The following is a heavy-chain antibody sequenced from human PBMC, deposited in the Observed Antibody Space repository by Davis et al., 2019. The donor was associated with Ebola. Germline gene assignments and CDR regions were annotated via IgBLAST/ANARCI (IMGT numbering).Heavy chain of an antibody. CDR1: GVSIIDHY. Sequence: PSETLSLTCTVSGVSIIDHYWSCIRQSPGGGLEWIGYIDYRGRSTYKPSLRSRITMSVDTSKNQFSLKLKSITAADTAVYYCARGGSPAMFKGVDEWGQGTLVTVAS. CDR3: ARGGSPAMFKGVDE. J-gene: IGHJ4*02. V-gene: IGHV4-59*11. CDR2: IDYRGRS. D-gene: IGHD2-2*01.